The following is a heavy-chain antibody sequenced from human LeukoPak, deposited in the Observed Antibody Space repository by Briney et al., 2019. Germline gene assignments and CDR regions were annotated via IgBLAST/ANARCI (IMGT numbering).Heavy chain of an antibody. J-gene: IGHJ6*02. CDR1: GFTFSSYA. V-gene: IGHV3-30-3*01. D-gene: IGHD3-3*01. CDR2: ISYDGSNK. Sequence: GRSLRLSSAASGFTFSSYAMHRVRQAPGKGLEWGAVISYDGSNKYYADSVKGRFTISRDNSKNTLYLQMNSLRAEDTAVYYCARDTALRFLEWLLDYYYGMDVWGQGTTVTVSS. CDR3: ARDTALRFLEWLLDYYYGMDV.